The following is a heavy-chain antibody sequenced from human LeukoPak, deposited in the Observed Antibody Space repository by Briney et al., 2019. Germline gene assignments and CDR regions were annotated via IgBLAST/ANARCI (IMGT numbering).Heavy chain of an antibody. Sequence: GGSLRLSCAASGFTFSSYSMNWVRQAPGKGLEWVSSISSSSSYIYYADSVKGRFTISRDNAKNSLYLQMNSLRAEDTAVYYCAKARLVHGDYVGDALDIWGQGTKVTVSS. CDR1: GFTFSSYS. V-gene: IGHV3-21*01. CDR3: AKARLVHGDYVGDALDI. D-gene: IGHD4-17*01. J-gene: IGHJ3*02. CDR2: ISSSSSYI.